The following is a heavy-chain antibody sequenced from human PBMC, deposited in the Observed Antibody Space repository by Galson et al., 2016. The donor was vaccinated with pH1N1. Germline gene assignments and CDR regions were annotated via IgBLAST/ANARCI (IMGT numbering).Heavy chain of an antibody. D-gene: IGHD6-25*01. CDR2: IYYSVST. CDR3: ARNIAAAGTYYFDY. V-gene: IGHV4-30-4*01. Sequence: TLSLTCTVSGGSIGSDDYYWRWIRQPLGKGLEWIGYIYYSVSTYYNPSLKSRVTMSVDTSKNQFSLKLSSVTAADTAVYYCARNIAAAGTYYFDYWGQGTLVTVSS. J-gene: IGHJ4*02. CDR1: GGSIGSDDYY.